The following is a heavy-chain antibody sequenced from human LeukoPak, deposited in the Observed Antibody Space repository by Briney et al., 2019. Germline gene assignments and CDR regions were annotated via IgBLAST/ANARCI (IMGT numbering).Heavy chain of an antibody. CDR1: GFIFSSYA. J-gene: IGHJ4*02. Sequence: GGSLRLSCAASGFIFSSYAMSWVRQAPGKGLEWVSAISGSGDITYYTDSVKGRFTISRDNSKNTLYLQMNSLRAEDAAVYYCAKDFYMATGLCFDFWGQGTLVTVSS. V-gene: IGHV3-23*01. CDR3: AKDFYMATGLCFDF. CDR2: ISGSGDIT. D-gene: IGHD5-12*01.